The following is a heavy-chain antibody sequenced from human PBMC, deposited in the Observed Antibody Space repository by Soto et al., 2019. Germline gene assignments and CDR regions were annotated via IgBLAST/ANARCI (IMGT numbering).Heavy chain of an antibody. D-gene: IGHD7-27*01. Sequence: EVQLLESGGGLVQPGGSLRLSCAASGFTFSSYAMSWVRQAPGKGLEWVSIISGSGGSTFYADSVKGRFTISRDNSKNTLYLQMNILTAEDTAVYYCAKHFVTGEVDYWGQGTLVTVSS. V-gene: IGHV3-23*01. CDR2: ISGSGGST. CDR1: GFTFSSYA. CDR3: AKHFVTGEVDY. J-gene: IGHJ4*02.